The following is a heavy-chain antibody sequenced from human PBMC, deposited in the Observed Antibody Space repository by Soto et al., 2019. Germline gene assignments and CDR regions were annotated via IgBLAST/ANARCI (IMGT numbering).Heavy chain of an antibody. Sequence: QVPPQQWGAGLLKPSETLSLTCAVYGGSFSGHYWSWIRQPPGKGLEWIGELNHGGSSNYNPALESRATLSVDTSKNQFSLKLSSVTAADTAVYYCARGGRRLRQWLNWFDLWGQGTLVTVSS. J-gene: IGHJ5*02. V-gene: IGHV4-34*01. D-gene: IGHD6-19*01. CDR1: GGSFSGHY. CDR2: LNHGGSS. CDR3: ARGGRRLRQWLNWFDL.